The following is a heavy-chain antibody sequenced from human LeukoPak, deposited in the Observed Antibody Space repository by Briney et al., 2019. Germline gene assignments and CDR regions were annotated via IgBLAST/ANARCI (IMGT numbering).Heavy chain of an antibody. J-gene: IGHJ4*02. CDR3: ARGPTIIRN. CDR1: GGSFSGYH. CDR2: INHSGST. Sequence: KTSETLSLTCAVYGGSFSGYHWSWIRQPPGKGLEWIGEINHSGSTNYNPSLKSRVTISVDTSKNQFSLKLGSVTAADTAVYYCARGPTIIRNWGQGTLVTVSS. D-gene: IGHD5-24*01. V-gene: IGHV4-34*01.